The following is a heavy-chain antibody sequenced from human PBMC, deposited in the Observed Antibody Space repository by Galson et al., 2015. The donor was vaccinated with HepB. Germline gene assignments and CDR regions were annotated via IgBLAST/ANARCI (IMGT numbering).Heavy chain of an antibody. CDR1: GFTFSSYA. CDR3: AKTRYYDFCSGYSAAFDI. J-gene: IGHJ3*02. CDR2: LSGSGGST. V-gene: IGHV3-23*01. D-gene: IGHD3-3*01. Sequence: SLRLSCAASGFTFSSYAMSWVRQAPGKGLEWVSALSGSGGSTYYADSVKGRFTISRDNSKNTLYLQMNSLRAEDTAVYYCAKTRYYDFCSGYSAAFDIWGQVTMVTVSS.